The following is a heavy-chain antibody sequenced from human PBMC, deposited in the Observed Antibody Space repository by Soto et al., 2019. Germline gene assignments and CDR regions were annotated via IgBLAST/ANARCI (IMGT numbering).Heavy chain of an antibody. CDR3: ARQKYDSDTGPNFQYYFDS. V-gene: IGHV5-10-1*01. J-gene: IGHJ4*02. D-gene: IGHD3-22*01. CDR1: GYSFDGYW. CDR2: IDPSDSQT. Sequence: GESLKISRKGSGYSFDGYWTTWVRQKPGKGLEWMGRIDPSDSQTYYSPSFRGHVTISVTKSITTVFLQWSSLRASDTATYYCARQKYDSDTGPNFQYYFDSWGQGTPVTVSS.